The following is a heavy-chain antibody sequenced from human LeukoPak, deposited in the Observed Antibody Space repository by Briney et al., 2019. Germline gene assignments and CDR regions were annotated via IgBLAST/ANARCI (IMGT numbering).Heavy chain of an antibody. Sequence: SVTLSLTCTVSGGPVTTYYWSWIRQPPGKGLEWIGYMSYRGSTNYNPSLKSRVTISIDTSKNQFSLKLNSVTAADTAVYYCARGLGPYCVSTSCQDYWGRGTLVTVSS. CDR3: ARGLGPYCVSTSCQDY. J-gene: IGHJ4*02. CDR1: GGPVTTYY. CDR2: MSYRGST. D-gene: IGHD2-2*01. V-gene: IGHV4-59*02.